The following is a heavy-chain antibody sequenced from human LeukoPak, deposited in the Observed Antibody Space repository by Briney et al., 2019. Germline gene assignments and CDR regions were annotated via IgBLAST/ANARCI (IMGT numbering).Heavy chain of an antibody. D-gene: IGHD3-3*01. CDR1: GFIFNDYA. CDR2: IHWSGTSR. V-gene: IGHV3-20*04. Sequence: GGSLRLSCAASGFIFNDYAISWVRQAPGKGLEWVSGIHWSGTSRGYADSVKGRFTISRDNAKNSLYLQMNSLRAEDTAVYYCARVKREEGYNWFDPWGQGTLVTVSS. CDR3: ARVKREEGYNWFDP. J-gene: IGHJ5*02.